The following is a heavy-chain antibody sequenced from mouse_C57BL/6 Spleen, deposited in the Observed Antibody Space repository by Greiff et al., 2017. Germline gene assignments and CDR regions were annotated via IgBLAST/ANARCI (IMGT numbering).Heavy chain of an antibody. D-gene: IGHD2-4*01. CDR1: GYSITSGYY. V-gene: IGHV3-6*01. CDR2: ISYDGSN. Sequence: DVKLQESGPGLVKPSQSLSLTCSVSGYSITSGYYWNWIRQFPGNKLEWMGYISYDGSNNYNPTLKNRISITRDTSKNQFFLKLNSVTTEDTATYYCARGGDYDDYAMGYWGQGTSVTVSS. CDR3: ARGGDYDDYAMGY. J-gene: IGHJ4*01.